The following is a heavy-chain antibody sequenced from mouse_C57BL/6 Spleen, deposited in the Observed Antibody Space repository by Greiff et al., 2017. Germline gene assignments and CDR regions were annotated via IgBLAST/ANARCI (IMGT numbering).Heavy chain of an antibody. CDR1: GYAFSSSW. J-gene: IGHJ1*03. Sequence: QVQLQQSGPELVKPGASVKISCKASGYAFSSSWMNWVKQRPGKGLEWIGRSYPGDGDTNYNGYFKGKATLTADKSSSTAYMQLSSLTSEDSAVYFCAIDDYGRYFDVWGTGTTVTVSS. CDR3: AIDDYGRYFDV. V-gene: IGHV1-82*01. CDR2: SYPGDGDT. D-gene: IGHD2-4*01.